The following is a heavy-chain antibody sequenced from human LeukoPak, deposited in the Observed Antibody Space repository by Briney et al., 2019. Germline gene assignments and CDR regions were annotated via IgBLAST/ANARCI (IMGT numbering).Heavy chain of an antibody. CDR1: GGSISSGGYS. Sequence: TSETLSLTCTVSGGSISSGGYSWSWIRQPPGKGLEWIGYIYYSGSTNYNPSLESRVTISVDTSKKQFSLRLSSVTAADTAVYYCARRSMVRTVGYYYGMDVWGRGTTVTVSS. CDR3: ARRSMVRTVGYYYGMDV. J-gene: IGHJ6*02. D-gene: IGHD4/OR15-4a*01. V-gene: IGHV4-61*08. CDR2: IYYSGST.